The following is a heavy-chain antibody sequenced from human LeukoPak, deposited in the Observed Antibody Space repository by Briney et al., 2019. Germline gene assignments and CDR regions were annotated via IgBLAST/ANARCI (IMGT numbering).Heavy chain of an antibody. CDR1: AGTFSSYV. J-gene: IGHJ6*03. Sequence: SVNVSCKASAGTFSSYVISRVRQAHGQGLEWMGGIIPIFGTANYSQKFQGRVTITADKSTSTAYMELSSLRSADTAVEYCARGGAAVGHYFDCYHLGVWGKRDTVTVSS. CDR3: ARGGAAVGHYFDCYHLGV. V-gene: IGHV1-69*06. CDR2: IIPIFGTA. D-gene: IGHD6-13*01.